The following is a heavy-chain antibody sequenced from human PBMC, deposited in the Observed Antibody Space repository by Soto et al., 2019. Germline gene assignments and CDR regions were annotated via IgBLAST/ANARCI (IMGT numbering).Heavy chain of an antibody. CDR3: DSGGDASGHHRFDV. CDR1: VYSFTNIW. Sequence: PGESLNISCKGSVYSFTNIWIHLVRQMPGKGLWWMGSIDPVDSVTTYNPSFQGHFTMSADKSINTAYLQGSSLKASDTAMYYCDSGGDASGHHRFDVWGLGIMVTVS. CDR2: IDPVDSVT. J-gene: IGHJ3*01. V-gene: IGHV5-10-1*01. D-gene: IGHD6-19*01.